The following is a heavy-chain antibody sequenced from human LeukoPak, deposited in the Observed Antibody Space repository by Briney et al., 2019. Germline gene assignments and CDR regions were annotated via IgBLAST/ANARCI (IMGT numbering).Heavy chain of an antibody. Sequence: GGSLRLSCAASGFTFSSYSMNWVRQAPGKGLEWVSSISSSSSYIYYADSVKGRFTISRDNAKNSLYLQMNSLRAEDTALYYCAKDMAAAGGLDYWGQGTLVTVSS. CDR2: ISSSSSYI. V-gene: IGHV3-21*04. D-gene: IGHD6-13*01. CDR3: AKDMAAAGGLDY. CDR1: GFTFSSYS. J-gene: IGHJ4*02.